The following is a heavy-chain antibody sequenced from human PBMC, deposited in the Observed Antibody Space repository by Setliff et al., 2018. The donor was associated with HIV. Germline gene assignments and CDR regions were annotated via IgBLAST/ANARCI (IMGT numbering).Heavy chain of an antibody. CDR2: IYYSGKA. CDR3: ARDGRHDRNRWYVTHQYFKY. J-gene: IGHJ1*01. D-gene: IGHD2-15*01. Sequence: SETLSLTCTVSGGSIKSSSYYWGWIRQPPGKGLEWIGSIYYSGKAYYNPSLKSRGTILEGTSRDQFSLRLSPLTAADTAIYYCARDGRHDRNRWYVTHQYFKYWRHGTLVTVSS. V-gene: IGHV4-39*07. CDR1: GGSIKSSSYY.